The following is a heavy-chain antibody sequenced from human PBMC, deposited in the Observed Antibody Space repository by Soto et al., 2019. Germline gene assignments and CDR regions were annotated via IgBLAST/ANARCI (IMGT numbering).Heavy chain of an antibody. CDR1: GFSLSDYW. V-gene: IGHV3-74*01. J-gene: IGHJ4*01. CDR3: ARGANGNYYFDY. Sequence: EVQLVESGGGLVQPGGSLRLSCAASGFSLSDYWMHWVRQAPGEGLVWLSRITRDGRSTNYADSVKGRFTISRDNAKNTLYLQVNSLRGEDTAVYYCARGANGNYYFDYWGHGTLVTGSS. D-gene: IGHD2-8*01. CDR2: ITRDGRST.